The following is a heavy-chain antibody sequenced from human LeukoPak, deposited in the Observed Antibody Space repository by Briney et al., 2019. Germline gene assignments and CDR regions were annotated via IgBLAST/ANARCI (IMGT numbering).Heavy chain of an antibody. J-gene: IGHJ6*03. Sequence: GGSLRLSCTASGFTFSNYGMHWVRQAPGKGLEWVAFIRYDGSNKYYADSVKGRFTISRDNSKNTLYLQMNSLRAEDTAVYYCAKDGAATAYYYYYYMDVWGKGTTVTISS. D-gene: IGHD6-25*01. CDR1: GFTFSNYG. CDR3: AKDGAATAYYYYYYMDV. CDR2: IRYDGSNK. V-gene: IGHV3-30*02.